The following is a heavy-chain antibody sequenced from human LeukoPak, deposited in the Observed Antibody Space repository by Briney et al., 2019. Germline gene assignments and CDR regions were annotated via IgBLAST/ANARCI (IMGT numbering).Heavy chain of an antibody. CDR1: GFTFSGYW. CDR2: INEVGSET. CDR3: ARRLGGSSQRDY. Sequence: GGSLRLSCAASGFTFSGYWMGWVRQAPGKRLEWVANINEVGSETHSVDSVKGRFTISRDSARNSLYLQMNSLRAEDTAVYYCARRLGGSSQRDYWGQGTLVTVSS. V-gene: IGHV3-7*01. D-gene: IGHD1-26*01. J-gene: IGHJ4*02.